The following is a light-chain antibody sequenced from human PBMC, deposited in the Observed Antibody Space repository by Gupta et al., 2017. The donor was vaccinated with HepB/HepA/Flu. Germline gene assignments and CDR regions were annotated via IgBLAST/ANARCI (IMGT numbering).Light chain of an antibody. CDR3: ETWDSKV. CDR1: SGHSSYI. V-gene: IGLV4-60*03. CDR2: VEGSGSY. J-gene: IGLJ3*02. Sequence: QPVLTQSSSASASLGSSVKLTCTLSSGHSSYIIAWHQQQPGKAPRYLMKVEGSGSYNKGSGVPDRFSGSSSGADRYLTISNLQSEDETDYDCETWDSKVFGGGTKLTVL.